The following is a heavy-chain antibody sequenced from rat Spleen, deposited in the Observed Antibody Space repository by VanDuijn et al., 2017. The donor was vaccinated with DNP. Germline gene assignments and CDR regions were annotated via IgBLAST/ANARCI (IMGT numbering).Heavy chain of an antibody. CDR2: IWAGGST. V-gene: IGHV2-72*01. CDR3: ARHGPYDGYPFDY. D-gene: IGHD1-12*03. J-gene: IGHJ2*01. Sequence: LTSNGVGWVRQPLGKGLVWMGTIWAGGSTNYNSAVQSRLSISRDTSKSQVFLKMNSLQPEDTGTYYCARHGPYDGYPFDYWGQGVMVTVSS. CDR1: LTSNG.